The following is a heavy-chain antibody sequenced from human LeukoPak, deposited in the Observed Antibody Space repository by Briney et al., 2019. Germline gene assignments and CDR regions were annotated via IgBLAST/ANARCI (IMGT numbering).Heavy chain of an antibody. CDR1: GFNSIDYC. CDR2: INQDGTDT. Sequence: GGSLTLSCAASGFNSIDYCMTWVRQTPVKGLEWVAIINQDGTDTYYVESVRGRFTVSRDNAKNSLHLQMNSLRDEDTAVYYCARGCGSARCPYYFDYWGQGTLVPVSS. V-gene: IGHV3-7*04. D-gene: IGHD6-19*01. CDR3: ARGCGSARCPYYFDY. J-gene: IGHJ4*02.